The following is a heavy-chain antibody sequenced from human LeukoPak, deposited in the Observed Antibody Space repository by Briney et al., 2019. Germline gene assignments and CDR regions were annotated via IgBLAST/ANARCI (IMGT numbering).Heavy chain of an antibody. V-gene: IGHV1-8*03. Sequence: ASVKVSCKASGYTFTGYYMHWVRQATGQGLEWMGWMNPNSGNTGYAQKFQGRVTITRNTSISTAYMELSSLRSEDTAVYYCARGFGQSSDAFDIWGQGTMVTVSS. J-gene: IGHJ3*02. CDR1: GYTFTGYY. CDR3: ARGFGQSSDAFDI. CDR2: MNPNSGNT. D-gene: IGHD3-10*01.